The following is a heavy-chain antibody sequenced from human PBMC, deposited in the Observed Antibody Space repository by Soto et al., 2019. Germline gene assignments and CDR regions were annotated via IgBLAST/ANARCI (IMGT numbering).Heavy chain of an antibody. V-gene: IGHV1-18*01. J-gene: IGHJ4*02. CDR3: ATDSPPPRE. D-gene: IGHD2-21*01. Sequence: QVQLVQSGAEVKKPGASVKVSCKASGYTFTSYGISWVRQAPGQGLEWMGWISAYNGNTNYAQKLQGRVTMTTDTPSSSVNLVWRCVRSDDTAWYYCATDSPPPREWCQGTLVTVSS. CDR2: ISAYNGNT. CDR1: GYTFTSYG.